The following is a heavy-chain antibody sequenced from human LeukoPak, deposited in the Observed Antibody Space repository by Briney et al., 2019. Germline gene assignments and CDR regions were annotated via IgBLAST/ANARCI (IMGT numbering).Heavy chain of an antibody. Sequence: GASVKVSCKASGYTFTSYGISWVRQAPGQGLEWMGWISAYNGNTNYAQKLQGRVTMTEDTSTDTAYMELSSLRSEDTAVYYCATDHGHYDILKGYMDVWGKGTTVTVSS. CDR2: ISAYNGNT. J-gene: IGHJ6*03. CDR1: GYTFTSYG. V-gene: IGHV1-18*01. CDR3: ATDHGHYDILKGYMDV. D-gene: IGHD3-9*01.